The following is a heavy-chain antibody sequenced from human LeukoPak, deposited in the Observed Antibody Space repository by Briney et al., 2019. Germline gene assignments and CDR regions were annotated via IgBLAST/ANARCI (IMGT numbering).Heavy chain of an antibody. CDR1: GGSFSGYY. CDR2: INHSGST. V-gene: IGHV4-34*01. D-gene: IGHD3-16*01. J-gene: IGHJ3*02. CDR3: ARQGYDYVWGAGAFDI. Sequence: SETLSLTCAVYGGSFSGYYWSWIRQPPGKGLEWIGEINHSGSTNYNPSLKSRVTISVGTSKNQFSLKLSSVTAADTAVYYCARQGYDYVWGAGAFDIWGQGTMVTVSS.